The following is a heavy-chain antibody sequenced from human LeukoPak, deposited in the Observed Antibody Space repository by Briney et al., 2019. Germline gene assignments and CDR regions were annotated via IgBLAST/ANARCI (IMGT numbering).Heavy chain of an antibody. CDR3: ARAAAGSMITFGGVIVSNYFDY. J-gene: IGHJ4*02. Sequence: SETLSLTCTVSGYSISSGYYWGWIRQPPGKGLEWIGSIYHSGSTYYNPSLKSRVTISVDTSKNQFSLKLSSVTAADTAVYYCARAAAGSMITFGGVIVSNYFDYWGQGTLVTVSS. V-gene: IGHV4-38-2*02. CDR1: GYSISSGYY. D-gene: IGHD3-16*02. CDR2: IYHSGST.